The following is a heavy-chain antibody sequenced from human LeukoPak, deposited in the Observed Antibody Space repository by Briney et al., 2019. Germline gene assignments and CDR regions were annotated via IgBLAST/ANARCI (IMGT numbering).Heavy chain of an antibody. V-gene: IGHV3-64*04. CDR3: AKCGGGSSGWPYFDY. CDR2: ISNNVYST. J-gene: IGHJ4*02. CDR1: GFPFSAYT. D-gene: IGHD6-19*01. Sequence: QPGGSLRLSCSASGFPFSAYTIHWVRRAPGKGLGYVSAISNNVYSTYYADSVKGRFTISRDNSKNTLYLQMNSLRAEDTAVYYCAKCGGGSSGWPYFDYWGQGTLVTVSS.